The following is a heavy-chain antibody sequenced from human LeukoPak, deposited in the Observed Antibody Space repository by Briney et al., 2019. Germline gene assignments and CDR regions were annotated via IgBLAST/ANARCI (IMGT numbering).Heavy chain of an antibody. D-gene: IGHD6-13*01. V-gene: IGHV4-34*01. Sequence: PSETLSLTCAVYGGSFSGYYWSWIRQPPGKGLEWIGEINHSGSTNYNPSLKSRVTISVDTSKNQFSLKLSSVTAADTAVYYCARYLAAAGKGAFDYWGQGTLVTVSS. J-gene: IGHJ4*02. CDR2: INHSGST. CDR1: GGSFSGYY. CDR3: ARYLAAAGKGAFDY.